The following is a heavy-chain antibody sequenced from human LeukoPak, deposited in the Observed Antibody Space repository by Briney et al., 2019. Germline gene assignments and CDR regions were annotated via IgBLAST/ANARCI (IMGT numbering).Heavy chain of an antibody. V-gene: IGHV4-34*01. CDR3: ARPARYYYGSGSHYFDY. CDR2: INHSGST. Sequence: SETLSLTCAVYGGSFSGYYWSWIRQPPGKGLEWIGEINHSGSTNYNPSLKSRVTISVDTSKNQFSLKLSSVTAADTAVYYCARPARYYYGSGSHYFDYWGQGTLVTVSS. D-gene: IGHD3-10*01. J-gene: IGHJ4*02. CDR1: GGSFSGYY.